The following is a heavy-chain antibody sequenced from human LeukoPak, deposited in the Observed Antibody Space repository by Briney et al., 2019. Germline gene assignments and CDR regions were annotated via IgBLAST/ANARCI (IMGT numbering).Heavy chain of an antibody. CDR3: ASASGSYYTLPYYIDY. J-gene: IGHJ4*02. D-gene: IGHD3-10*01. CDR1: GGSISSGGYY. Sequence: PSQTLSLTCTVSGGSISSGGYYWSWIPQHPGQGLGWIGYIYYGGSTYYNPSLKSRVTISVDTSKNQFSLELSSVTAAATAVYHCASASGSYYTLPYYIDYWGQGTLVTVSS. CDR2: IYYGGST. V-gene: IGHV4-31*03.